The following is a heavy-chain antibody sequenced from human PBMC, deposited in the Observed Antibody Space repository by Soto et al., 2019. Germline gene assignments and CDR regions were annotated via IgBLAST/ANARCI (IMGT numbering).Heavy chain of an antibody. CDR2: ISGSGGST. V-gene: IGHV3-23*01. D-gene: IGHD6-6*01. Sequence: GGSLRLSCAASGFTFSSYVMSWVRQAPGKGLEWVSAISGSGGSTYYADSVKVRFTISRDNSKNTLYLQMNSLRAEDTAVYYCANILAVRPDDAFDIWGQGTMVTVSS. J-gene: IGHJ3*02. CDR3: ANILAVRPDDAFDI. CDR1: GFTFSSYV.